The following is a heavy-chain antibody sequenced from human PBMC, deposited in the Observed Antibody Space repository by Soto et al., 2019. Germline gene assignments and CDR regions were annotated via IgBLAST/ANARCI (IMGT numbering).Heavy chain of an antibody. V-gene: IGHV3-7*03. J-gene: IGHJ3*02. D-gene: IGHD6-13*01. Sequence: GGSLRLSCAASGFTFSSYWMSWVRQAPGKGLEWVANIKQDGSGKYYVDSVKGRFTISRDNAKNSLYLQMNSLRAEDTAVYYCARVKGSAAGLRKTCAFDIWGQGTMVTVSS. CDR2: IKQDGSGK. CDR1: GFTFSSYW. CDR3: ARVKGSAAGLRKTCAFDI.